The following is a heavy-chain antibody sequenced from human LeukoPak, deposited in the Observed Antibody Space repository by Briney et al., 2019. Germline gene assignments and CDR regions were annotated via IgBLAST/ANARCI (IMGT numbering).Heavy chain of an antibody. Sequence: TTSETLSLTCAVYGGSFSGYYWSWIRQPPGKGLEWIGEINHSGSTNYNPSIKSRVTISVDTSKNQFSLRLRSVTAADTAVYYCARGGSYRRGAFDIWGQGTMVTVSS. CDR2: INHSGST. J-gene: IGHJ3*02. D-gene: IGHD1-26*01. V-gene: IGHV4-34*01. CDR1: GGSFSGYY. CDR3: ARGGSYRRGAFDI.